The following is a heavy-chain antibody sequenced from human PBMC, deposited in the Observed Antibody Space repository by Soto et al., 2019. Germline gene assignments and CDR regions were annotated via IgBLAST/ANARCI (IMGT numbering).Heavy chain of an antibody. CDR1: GFTFSSYS. CDR3: AKAIAAAGTKNNWFDP. CDR2: ISSSSSYI. V-gene: IGHV3-21*04. J-gene: IGHJ5*02. D-gene: IGHD6-13*01. Sequence: GGSLRLSCAASGFTFSSYSMNWVRQAPGKGLEWVSSISSSSSYIYYADSVKGRFTISRDNSKNTLYLQMNSLRAEDTAVYYCAKAIAAAGTKNNWFDPWGQGTLVTVSS.